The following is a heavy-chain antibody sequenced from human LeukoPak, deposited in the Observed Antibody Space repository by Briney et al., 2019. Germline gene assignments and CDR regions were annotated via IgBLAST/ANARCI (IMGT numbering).Heavy chain of an antibody. CDR1: GFTFSNAW. CDR3: AKERITIFGVAAFDY. J-gene: IGHJ4*02. D-gene: IGHD3-3*01. V-gene: IGHV3-15*01. Sequence: GGSLRLSCAASGFTFSNAWMSWVRQAPGKGLEWVGRIKSKTDGGTTDYAAPVKGRFTISRDDSKNTLYLQMNSLKTEDTAVYYCAKERITIFGVAAFDYWGQGTLVTVSS. CDR2: IKSKTDGGTT.